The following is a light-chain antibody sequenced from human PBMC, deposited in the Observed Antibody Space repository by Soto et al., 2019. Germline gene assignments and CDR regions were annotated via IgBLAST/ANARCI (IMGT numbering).Light chain of an antibody. CDR2: EVT. CDR1: SSDVGGYNS. CDR3: SSSAGSNNVL. V-gene: IGLV2-8*01. J-gene: IGLJ2*01. Sequence: QSALTQPPSASGSPGQSVIISCIGTSSDVGGYNSVSWYQQHPGKAPKVIIYEVTKRPSGVPDRFSGSKSGNTASLTVSGLQAEDDADYYCSSSAGSNNVLFGGGTKVTVL.